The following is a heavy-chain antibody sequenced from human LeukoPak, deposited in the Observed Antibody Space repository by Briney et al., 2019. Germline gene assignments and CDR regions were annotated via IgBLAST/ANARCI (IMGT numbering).Heavy chain of an antibody. J-gene: IGHJ4*02. CDR3: ARGSDKTVYDILTGSTYYFDY. CDR2: IYYSGST. CDR1: GGSINSYY. V-gene: IGHV4-59*01. D-gene: IGHD3-9*01. Sequence: ETLSLTCTVSGGSINSYYWSWIRQPPGKGREWIGYIYYSGSTNYNPSFKSRVTISVDTSKNQFSLKLSSVTAADTAVYYCARGSDKTVYDILTGSTYYFDYWGQGTLVTVSS.